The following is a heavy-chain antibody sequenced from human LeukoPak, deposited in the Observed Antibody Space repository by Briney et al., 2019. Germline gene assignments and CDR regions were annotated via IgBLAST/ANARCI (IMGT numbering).Heavy chain of an antibody. D-gene: IGHD6-6*01. V-gene: IGHV4-39*01. CDR2: IYYSGST. Sequence: GSLRLSCAASGFTFSDYYMSWIRQPPGKGLEWIGSIYYSGSTYYNPSLKSRVTISVDTSKNQFSLKLSSVTAADTAVYYCARQIAAQGDYWGQGTLVTVSS. CDR3: ARQIAAQGDY. J-gene: IGHJ4*02. CDR1: GFTFSDYY.